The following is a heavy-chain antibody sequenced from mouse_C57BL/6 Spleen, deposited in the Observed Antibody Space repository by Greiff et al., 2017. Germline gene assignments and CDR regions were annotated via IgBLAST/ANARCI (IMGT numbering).Heavy chain of an antibody. D-gene: IGHD1-1*01. CDR2: INPGSGGT. CDR1: GYAFTHYL. V-gene: IGHV1-54*01. J-gene: IGHJ3*01. CDR3: ARSTSYGSGFAY. Sequence: QVQLQQSGAELVRPGTSVKVSCKASGYAFTHYLIEWVKQRPGQGLEWIGVINPGSGGTNYNEKFKGKATLTADKSSSTAYMQLSSLTSEDSAVYFCARSTSYGSGFAYWGQGTLVTVSA.